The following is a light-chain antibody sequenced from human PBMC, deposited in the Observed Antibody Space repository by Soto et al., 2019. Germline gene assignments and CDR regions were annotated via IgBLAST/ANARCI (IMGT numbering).Light chain of an antibody. J-gene: IGLJ3*02. V-gene: IGLV2-14*03. CDR1: SSDVGGYDH. Sequence: QSALTQPASVSGSPGQSITISCTGTSSDVGGYDHVSWYQQHLGKAPKLIIYDVTVRPSGISPRFSGSKSDNTASLAVSGLQPEDEADYYCSSYTNKDTLVFGGGTKLTVL. CDR3: SSYTNKDTLV. CDR2: DVT.